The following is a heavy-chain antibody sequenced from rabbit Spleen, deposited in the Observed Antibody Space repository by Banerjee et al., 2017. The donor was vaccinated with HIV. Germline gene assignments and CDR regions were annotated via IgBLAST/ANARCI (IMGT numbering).Heavy chain of an antibody. Sequence: QEQLEESGGGLVKPGGTLTLTCKASGIDFSTYSYMCWVRQAPGKGLEWIGYIDPVFGVTVYANWVNGRFTISRDNAQSTLYLQLNSLTAADTATYFCAKDMGVAAGYFFNLWGPGTLVTVS. V-gene: IGHV1S43*01. J-gene: IGHJ4*01. CDR3: AKDMGVAAGYFFNL. CDR1: GIDFSTYSY. CDR2: IDPVFGVT. D-gene: IGHD4-1*01.